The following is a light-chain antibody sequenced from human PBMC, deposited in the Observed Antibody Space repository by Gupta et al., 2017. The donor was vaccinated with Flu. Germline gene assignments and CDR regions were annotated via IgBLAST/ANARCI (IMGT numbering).Light chain of an antibody. Sequence: QSALTQPASVSGSPGQSITISCSGTSSDVGGYNHVSWYQHHPGKAPKLLIYDVNNRPSGTSNRFSGSRSGNTASLTISWIQSEDEADYYCSSYTISGTLVLFGGGTKLTVL. CDR1: SSDVGGYNH. J-gene: IGLJ2*01. CDR3: SSYTISGTLVL. V-gene: IGLV2-14*01. CDR2: DVN.